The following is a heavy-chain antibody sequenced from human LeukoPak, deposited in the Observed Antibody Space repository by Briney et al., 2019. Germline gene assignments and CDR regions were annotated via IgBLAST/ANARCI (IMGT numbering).Heavy chain of an antibody. CDR3: ARVHREWNLPDAFDI. Sequence: GGSPRLSCAASGFTFTSSAMSWVRQTPGRGLEWVSSIRPYITYYAESVKGRFTISRANATRTLNLQRNSLRSEDTAVYYCARVHREWNLPDAFDIWGQGTMVTVSS. CDR2: IRPYIT. J-gene: IGHJ3*02. CDR1: GFTFTSSA. V-gene: IGHV3-23*01. D-gene: IGHD1-1*01.